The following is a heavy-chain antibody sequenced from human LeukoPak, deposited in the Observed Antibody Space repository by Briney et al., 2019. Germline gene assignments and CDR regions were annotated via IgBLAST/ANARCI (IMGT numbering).Heavy chain of an antibody. Sequence: SETLSLICTVSGDSMGNDYWSWIRQSAGKGLEWIGRISTSGNSDYNPSLRSRVTMSMDTSRNQFSLTLTSMTAADTAVYYCARNELRSYGLVHYWGQGTLVTVSS. CDR2: ISTSGNS. CDR3: ARNELRSYGLVHY. V-gene: IGHV4-4*07. J-gene: IGHJ4*02. D-gene: IGHD1-26*01. CDR1: GDSMGNDY.